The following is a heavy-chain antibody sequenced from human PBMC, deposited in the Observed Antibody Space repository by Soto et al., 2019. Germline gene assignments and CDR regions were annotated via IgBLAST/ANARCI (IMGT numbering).Heavy chain of an antibody. CDR2: ISINGANT. D-gene: IGHD3-22*01. V-gene: IGHV3-64*02. CDR1: GFTFSTYS. Sequence: EVQLVESGEGLVQPGGSLRLSCAASGFTFSTYSMHWVRQAPGKGLEHLSGISINGANTYYGGSVKGRFTLSRDNCKNTRELQVGSLRAQDTAVYYCARGKGCTSATCYYDYYFDYWGQGTLVTVSS. J-gene: IGHJ4*02. CDR3: ARGKGCTSATCYYDYYFDY.